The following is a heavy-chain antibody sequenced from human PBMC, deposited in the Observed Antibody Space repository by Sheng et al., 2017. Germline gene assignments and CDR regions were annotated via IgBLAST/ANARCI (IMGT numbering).Heavy chain of an antibody. CDR2: ISGRGEDT. D-gene: IGHD2-15*01. J-gene: IGHJ3*01. CDR1: DSSLVDKG. Sequence: VQLVESGGGLVRPGGTRRDSPVHPLDSSLVDKGMTWVRQAPGKGLQWISLISGRGEDTYYSESVKGRFTISRDNSRNTVYLQMNSLRADDTAVYYCAKGEGYCIGGSCSGDAFDFGGQGTLVIVSS. V-gene: IGHV3-23*04. CDR3: AKGEGYCIGGSCSGDAFDF.